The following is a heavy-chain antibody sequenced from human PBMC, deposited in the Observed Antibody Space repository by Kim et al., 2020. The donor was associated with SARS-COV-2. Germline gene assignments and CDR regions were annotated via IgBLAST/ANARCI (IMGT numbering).Heavy chain of an antibody. J-gene: IGHJ3*02. D-gene: IGHD2-15*01. Sequence: SYAQKFQGRVTMTRDTSTSTVYMELSSLRSEDTAVYYCASDAGYSHAFDIWGQGTMVTVSS. CDR3: ASDAGYSHAFDI. V-gene: IGHV1-46*01.